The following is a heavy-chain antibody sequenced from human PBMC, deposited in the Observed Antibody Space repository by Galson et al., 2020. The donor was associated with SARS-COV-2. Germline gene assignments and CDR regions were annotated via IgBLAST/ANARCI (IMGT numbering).Heavy chain of an antibody. J-gene: IGHJ6*02. CDR3: ARHASDCSNGVCLNDYFSAMDV. CDR1: GFSVSRGYY. CDR2: FYRDGTA. D-gene: IGHD2-8*01. V-gene: IGHV4-38-2*01. Sequence: SETLSLTCAVSGFSVSRGYYWCWVRQSPGKGLEWFGNFYRDGTAYSNPSLKSRATVSLDTSRNLLSLILTSVTATDTAVYFCARHASDCSNGVCLNDYFSAMDVWGQGTTVTVSS.